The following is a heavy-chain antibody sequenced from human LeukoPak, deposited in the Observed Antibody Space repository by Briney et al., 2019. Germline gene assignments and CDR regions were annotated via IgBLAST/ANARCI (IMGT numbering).Heavy chain of an antibody. D-gene: IGHD3-22*01. CDR2: IYYSGST. CDR3: ARHDSSGPYNAFDI. Sequence: SETLSLTCTVSGVSISSTTYYWGWIRQPPGKGLEWIATIYYSGSTYYNPSLKSRVTISVGTSKNQFSLKLSSVTAADTAVYYCARHDSSGPYNAFDIWGQGTMVTVSS. V-gene: IGHV4-39*01. J-gene: IGHJ3*02. CDR1: GVSISSTTYY.